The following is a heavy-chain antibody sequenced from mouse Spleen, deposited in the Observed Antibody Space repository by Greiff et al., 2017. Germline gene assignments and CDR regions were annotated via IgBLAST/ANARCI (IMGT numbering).Heavy chain of an antibody. CDR1: GYTFTNYW. V-gene: IGHV1-63*02. CDR3: ANRYDDGAWFAY. CDR2: IYPGGGYT. J-gene: IGHJ3*01. Sequence: QVQLQQSGAELVRPGTSVKISCKASGYTFTNYWLGWVKQRPGHGLEWIGDIYPGGGYTNYNEKFKGKATLTADTSSSTAYMQLSSLTSEDSAVYFCANRYDDGAWFAYWGQGTLVTVSA. D-gene: IGHD2-14*01.